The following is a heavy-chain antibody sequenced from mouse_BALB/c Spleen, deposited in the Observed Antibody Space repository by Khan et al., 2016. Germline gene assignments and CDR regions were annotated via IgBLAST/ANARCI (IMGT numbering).Heavy chain of an antibody. CDR2: INPDSSTI. Sequence: EVKLLESGGGLVQPGGSLKLSCAASGFDFRRYWMSWVRQAPGRGLEWIGEINPDSSTINYTPSLKDKFIISRDNAKNTLYLQMSKVRSQDTALYSCTRLYYYGCSDYWGQGTTLTVSS. CDR3: TRLYYYGCSDY. J-gene: IGHJ2*01. CDR1: GFDFRRYW. V-gene: IGHV4-1*02. D-gene: IGHD1-1*01.